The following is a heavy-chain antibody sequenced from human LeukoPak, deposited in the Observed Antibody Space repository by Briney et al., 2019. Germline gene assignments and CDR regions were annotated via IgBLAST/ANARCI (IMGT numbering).Heavy chain of an antibody. CDR3: AELGITMIGGV. CDR2: INGSGGGT. CDR1: GFTFSSYA. V-gene: IGHV3-23*01. Sequence: PGGSLRLSCAASGFTFSSYAMNWVRQAPGKGLEWVSAINGSGGGTYYADSVKGRFTISRDNAKNSLYLQMNSLRAEDTAVYYCAELGITMIGGVWGKGTTVTISS. J-gene: IGHJ6*04. D-gene: IGHD3-10*02.